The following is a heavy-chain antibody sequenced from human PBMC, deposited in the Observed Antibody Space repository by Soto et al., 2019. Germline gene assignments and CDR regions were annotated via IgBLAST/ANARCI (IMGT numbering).Heavy chain of an antibody. CDR3: ARQRFFDL. CDR1: GYTFSSYW. Sequence: EVQLVQSGAEVRKPGESLKISCKGSGYTFSSYWIGWVRQMPGKGLELMGVIYPADSDTRYSPSFQGQVTISADKSISTAYLQWTSLKASDTALYYCARQRFFDLWGRVTPVTVSS. CDR2: IYPADSDT. V-gene: IGHV5-51*01. J-gene: IGHJ2*01.